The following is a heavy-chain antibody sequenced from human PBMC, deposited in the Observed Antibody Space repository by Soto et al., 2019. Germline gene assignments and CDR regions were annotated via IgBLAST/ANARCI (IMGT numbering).Heavy chain of an antibody. V-gene: IGHV4-30-2*01. CDR3: ARDLGRGRRDV. Sequence: SETLSLTCAVSGGSISSGGYSCSWIGQPPRKGLEWIGYIYHSGSTYYNPSLKSPVTIPVDRSKHQVSLKLSSVTAADTAVYYCARDLGRGRRDVWGQGNT. J-gene: IGHJ6*02. CDR1: GGSISSGGYS. CDR2: IYHSGST. D-gene: IGHD3-10*01.